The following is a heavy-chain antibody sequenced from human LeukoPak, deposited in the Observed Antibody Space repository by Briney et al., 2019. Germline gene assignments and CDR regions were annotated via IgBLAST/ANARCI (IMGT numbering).Heavy chain of an antibody. CDR2: IKQDGSEK. CDR3: ARNSKSIAAAGWFDP. V-gene: IGHV3-7*01. CDR1: GFTFSSYG. J-gene: IGHJ5*02. Sequence: GGSLRLSCAASGFTFSSYGMHWVRQAPGKGLEWVANIKQDGSEKYYVDSVKGRFTISRDNAKNSLYLQMNSLRAEDTAVYYCARNSKSIAAAGWFDPWGQGTLVTVSS. D-gene: IGHD6-13*01.